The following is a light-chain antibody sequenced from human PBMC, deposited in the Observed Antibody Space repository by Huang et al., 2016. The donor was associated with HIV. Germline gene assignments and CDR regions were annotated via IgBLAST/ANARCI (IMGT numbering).Light chain of an antibody. CDR2: GAT. CDR3: QHVDSSPSGT. Sequence: EIVLTQSPGTLSSSPGERVTLSCRASQSVSSSYIAWYQQKPGQAPRLLIYGATSRATGIPDRFGGSGSGTDFTLTITRLEPEDFAVYYCQHVDSSPSGTFGQGTKLEIK. CDR1: QSVSSSY. J-gene: IGKJ2*02. V-gene: IGKV3-20*01.